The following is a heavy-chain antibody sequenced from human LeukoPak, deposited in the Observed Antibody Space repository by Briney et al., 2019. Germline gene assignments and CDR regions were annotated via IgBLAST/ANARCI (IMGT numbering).Heavy chain of an antibody. CDR3: ARYFSGRTLDY. CDR1: GGSISSYY. J-gene: IGHJ4*02. Sequence: PSETLSLTCTVSGGSISSYYWSWIRQPPGKGPEWIGYIYYSGTTNYNPSLKSRVTISVDTSKNQFSLKLSSVTAADTAVYYCARYFSGRTLDYWGQGTLVTVSS. V-gene: IGHV4-59*01. CDR2: IYYSGTT. D-gene: IGHD1-1*01.